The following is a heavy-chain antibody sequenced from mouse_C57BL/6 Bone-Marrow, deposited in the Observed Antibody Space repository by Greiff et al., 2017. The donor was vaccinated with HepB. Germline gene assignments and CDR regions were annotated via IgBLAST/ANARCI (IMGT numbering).Heavy chain of an antibody. J-gene: IGHJ4*01. CDR1: GFTFSSYA. V-gene: IGHV5-4*01. Sequence: DVKLVESGGGLVKPGGSLKLSCAASGFTFSSYAMSWVRQTPEKRLEWVATISDGGSYTYYPDNVKGRFTISRDNAKNNLYLQMSHLKSEDTAMYYCARDRMLRPYAMDYWGQGTSVTVSS. CDR2: ISDGGSYT. D-gene: IGHD3-2*02. CDR3: ARDRMLRPYAMDY.